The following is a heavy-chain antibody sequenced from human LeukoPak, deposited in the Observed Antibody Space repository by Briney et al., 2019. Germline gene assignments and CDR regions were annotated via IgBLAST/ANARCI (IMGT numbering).Heavy chain of an antibody. D-gene: IGHD6-19*01. CDR2: ISGSGGTT. J-gene: IGHJ3*02. CDR3: AREGQWLHPRAFDI. V-gene: IGHV3-23*01. Sequence: GGSLRLSCAASGFTFSSYGMRWVRQAPGKGLEWVSGISGSGGTTYYADSVKGRFTISRDNSKNTLYLQMNSLRAEDTAVYYCAREGQWLHPRAFDIWGQGTMVTVSS. CDR1: GFTFSSYG.